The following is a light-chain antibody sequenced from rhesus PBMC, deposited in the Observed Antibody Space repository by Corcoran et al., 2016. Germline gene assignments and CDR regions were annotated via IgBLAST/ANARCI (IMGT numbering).Light chain of an antibody. V-gene: IGKV1-33*01. Sequence: DIQMSQSPSSLSASVGDKVIITCRASQVIRNALVWYQQKPGKALNMLIYDASNLETGVPSRFSGSRSAIDVTRTISSLQPEDFATYFCQQTYSSPWTFGQGTKVEI. CDR1: QVIRNA. CDR3: QQTYSSPWT. CDR2: DAS. J-gene: IGKJ1*01.